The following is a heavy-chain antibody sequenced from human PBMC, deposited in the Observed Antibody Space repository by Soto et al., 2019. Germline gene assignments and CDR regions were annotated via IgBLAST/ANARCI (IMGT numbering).Heavy chain of an antibody. J-gene: IGHJ4*02. CDR3: ARDHYGSGSFHSDY. Sequence: KFQGRVTITRDTSASTAYMELSSLRSEDTAVYYCARDHYGSGSFHSDYWGQGTLVTVSS. D-gene: IGHD3-10*01. V-gene: IGHV1-3*01.